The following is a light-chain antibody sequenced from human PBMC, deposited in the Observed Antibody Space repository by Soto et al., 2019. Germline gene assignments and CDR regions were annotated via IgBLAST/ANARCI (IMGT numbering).Light chain of an antibody. CDR1: SSDVGDYKY. CDR3: TSYVGSNTWV. CDR2: EVS. Sequence: QSVLTQPPSASGSPGQSVTISCTGTSSDVGDYKYVSWYQQYPGKAPKLIIYEVSKRPSGVPDRLSGSKSGNTASLTVSGRQAEDEADYYCTSYVGSNTWVFGGGTKVTVL. J-gene: IGLJ3*02. V-gene: IGLV2-8*01.